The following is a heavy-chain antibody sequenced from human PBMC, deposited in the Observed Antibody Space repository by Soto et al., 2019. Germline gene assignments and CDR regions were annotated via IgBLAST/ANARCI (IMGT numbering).Heavy chain of an antibody. Sequence: QVHLVESGGGVVQPGRSLRLSCAASGFTFSNNGMHWVRQAPGKGLEWMGVISYEGSEKYYAGSVKGRFTISRDNSKNTLYLPMDTLRAEDTDIYYCVKDKGAAAGFDYWGQGILVTVSS. V-gene: IGHV3-30*18. CDR3: VKDKGAAAGFDY. D-gene: IGHD6-13*01. CDR1: GFTFSNNG. J-gene: IGHJ4*02. CDR2: ISYEGSEK.